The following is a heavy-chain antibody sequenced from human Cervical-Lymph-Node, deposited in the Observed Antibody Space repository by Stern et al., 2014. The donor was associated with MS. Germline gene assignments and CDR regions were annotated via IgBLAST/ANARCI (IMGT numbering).Heavy chain of an antibody. CDR1: GGTFRSYA. J-gene: IGHJ4*02. CDR2: FSPIFGTP. Sequence: VHLVESGAEVKKPGSSVKVSCKASGGTFRSYAISWVRQAPGQGLEWMGGFSPIFGTPNYAQKFPGRVTITADESTSTAYMELSSLRSEDTALYYCARGDIAAAGTPFDYWGQGTLVPVSS. CDR3: ARGDIAAAGTPFDY. D-gene: IGHD6-13*01. V-gene: IGHV1-69*01.